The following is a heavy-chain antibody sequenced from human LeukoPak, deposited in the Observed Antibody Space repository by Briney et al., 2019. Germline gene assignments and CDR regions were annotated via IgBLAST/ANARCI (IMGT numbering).Heavy chain of an antibody. CDR3: AALGITMIGGV. V-gene: IGHV3-30*04. Sequence: PGGSLRLSCAASGFTFSCYAMHWVRQAPGNGLTGVAVISYDGSNKYYADTVKGRFTISRDNPKNTLYLQMNSLRAEDTAVYYCAALGITMIGGVWGKGTTVTISS. D-gene: IGHD3-10*02. J-gene: IGHJ6*04. CDR2: ISYDGSNK. CDR1: GFTFSCYA.